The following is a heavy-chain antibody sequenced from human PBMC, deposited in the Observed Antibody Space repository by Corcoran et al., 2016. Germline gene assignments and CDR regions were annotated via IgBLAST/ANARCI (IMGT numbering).Heavy chain of an antibody. CDR1: GGSISSYY. CDR3: ARLTIFNFDY. Sequence: QGQLQESGPGLVKPSETLSLACTVSGGSISSYYWSWVRQPPGKGLGWIGYIYYSGSTNYNPSLKSRVTISVDMSKNQFSLKLSSVTAADTAVYYCARLTIFNFDYWGQGTLVTVSS. V-gene: IGHV4-59*01. D-gene: IGHD3-10*02. CDR2: IYYSGST. J-gene: IGHJ4*02.